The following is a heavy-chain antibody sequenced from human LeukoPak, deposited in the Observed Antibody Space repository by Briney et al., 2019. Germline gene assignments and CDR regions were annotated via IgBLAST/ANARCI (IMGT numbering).Heavy chain of an antibody. Sequence: ASVKVSCKASGYTFTSYGISWVRQAPGQGLEWMGWISAYNGNTNYAQKLQGRVTMTTDTSTITAYMELRSLRSDDTAVYYCARDRQWLVTTAFDYWGQGTLVTVSS. D-gene: IGHD6-19*01. J-gene: IGHJ4*02. CDR2: ISAYNGNT. CDR1: GYTFTSYG. CDR3: ARDRQWLVTTAFDY. V-gene: IGHV1-18*01.